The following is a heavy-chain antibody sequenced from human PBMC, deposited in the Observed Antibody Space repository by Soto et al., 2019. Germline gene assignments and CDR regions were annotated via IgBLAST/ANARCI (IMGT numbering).Heavy chain of an antibody. CDR1: GFTFSSYA. D-gene: IGHD6-13*01. J-gene: IGHJ6*02. CDR2: ISGSGGST. CDR3: AKDSYSSSWYGWYYYYGMDV. Sequence: GGSLRLSCAASGFTFSSYAMSWVRQAPGKGLEWVSAISGSGGSTYYADSVKGRFTISRDNSKNTLYLQMNSLRAEDTAVYYCAKDSYSSSWYGWYYYYGMDVWGQGTTVTVSS. V-gene: IGHV3-23*01.